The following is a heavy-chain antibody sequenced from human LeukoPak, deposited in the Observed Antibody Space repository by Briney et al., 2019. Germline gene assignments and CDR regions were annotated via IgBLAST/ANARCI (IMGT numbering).Heavy chain of an antibody. Sequence: PGGSLRLSCAPSGYTLCRYSMNWVRDAPGEGLEGVSSICSRKSLIYYADSVKGRFTISRDNAKNSLNLQMNSLRAEDTAVYYWARTFHTSIAARYAFDIWGQGTMVTVSS. CDR3: ARTFHTSIAARYAFDI. CDR1: GYTLCRYS. V-gene: IGHV3-21*01. D-gene: IGHD6-6*01. CDR2: ICSRKSLI. J-gene: IGHJ3*02.